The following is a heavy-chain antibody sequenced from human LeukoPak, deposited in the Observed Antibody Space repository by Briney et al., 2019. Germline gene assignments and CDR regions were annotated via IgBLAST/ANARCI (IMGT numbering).Heavy chain of an antibody. CDR1: GGSISSYY. V-gene: IGHV4-59*12. CDR2: IYYSGST. Sequence: SETLSLTCTVSGGSISSYYWSWIRQPPGKGLEWIGYIYYSGSTNYNPSLKSRVAISVDTSKNQFSLKLSSVTAADTAVYYCARLKRPGIASRTKFYGMDVWGQGTTVTVSS. J-gene: IGHJ6*02. CDR3: ARLKRPGIASRTKFYGMDV. D-gene: IGHD6-13*01.